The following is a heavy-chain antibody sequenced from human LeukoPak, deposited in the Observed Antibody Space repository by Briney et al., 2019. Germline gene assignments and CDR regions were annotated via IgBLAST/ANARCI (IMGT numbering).Heavy chain of an antibody. CDR2: IYHSGST. CDR3: ARGHSGWYRARFGY. J-gene: IGHJ4*02. V-gene: IGHV4-38-2*01. CDR1: GYSISSGYY. D-gene: IGHD6-19*01. Sequence: SETLSLTCAVSGYSISSGYYWGWIRQPPGKGLEWIGSIYHSGSTYYNPSLKSRVTISVDTSKNQFSLKLSSVTAADTAVYYCARGHSGWYRARFGYWGQGTLVTVSS.